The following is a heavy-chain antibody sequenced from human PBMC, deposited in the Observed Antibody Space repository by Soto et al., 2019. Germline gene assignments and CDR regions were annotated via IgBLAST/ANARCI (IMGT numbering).Heavy chain of an antibody. CDR3: ARDCSGGSCYFDAFDI. J-gene: IGHJ3*02. D-gene: IGHD2-15*01. Sequence: QVQLQQWGAGLLKPSETLCLTCAVYGGSFSGYYWSWIRQPPGKGLEWIGEINHSGSTNYNPSLKSRVTISVDTSKNQFSLKLSSVTAADTAVYYCARDCSGGSCYFDAFDIWGQGTMVTVSS. V-gene: IGHV4-34*01. CDR2: INHSGST. CDR1: GGSFSGYY.